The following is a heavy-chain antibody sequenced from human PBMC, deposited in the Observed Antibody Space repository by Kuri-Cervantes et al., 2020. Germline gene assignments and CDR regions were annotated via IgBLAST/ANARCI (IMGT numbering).Heavy chain of an antibody. J-gene: IGHJ4*02. CDR2: INPSGGST. D-gene: IGHD3-9*01. CDR1: GYTFTSYY. V-gene: IGHV1-46*01. Sequence: ASVKVSCKASGYTFTSYYMHWVRQAPGQGLEWMGIINPSGGSTSYAQKFQGRVTMTRDTSTSTVYMELSSLRSDDTAVYYCARVGGLLGRVFDWLSYFFDYWGQGTLVPSPQ. CDR3: ARVGGLLGRVFDWLSYFFDY.